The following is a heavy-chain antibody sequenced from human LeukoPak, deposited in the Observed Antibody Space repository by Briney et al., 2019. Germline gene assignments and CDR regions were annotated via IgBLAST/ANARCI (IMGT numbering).Heavy chain of an antibody. CDR2: ISAYNGNT. CDR1: GYTFTSYG. Sequence: ASVTVSCKASGYTFTSYGISWVRQAPGQGLEWMGWISAYNGNTNYAQKLQGRVTMTADTSTSTAYMELRSLRSDDTAVYYCAREGAGKGIFDYWGQGTLVTVSS. D-gene: IGHD6-13*01. V-gene: IGHV1-18*01. J-gene: IGHJ4*02. CDR3: AREGAGKGIFDY.